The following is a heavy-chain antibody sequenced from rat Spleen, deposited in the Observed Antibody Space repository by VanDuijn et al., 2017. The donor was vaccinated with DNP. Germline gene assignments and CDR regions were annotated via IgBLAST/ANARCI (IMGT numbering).Heavy chain of an antibody. CDR3: TRQGAGSTRHYFAY. CDR2: IFYDGSTT. D-gene: IGHD1-4*01. Sequence: EVQLVESGGGLVQPGRSLKLSCTASGLTFSDYNMAWVRQAPRRGLEWVATIFYDGSTTYYRDSVKGQFTISRYNSKSTLYLQMGSLRSEDTATYYCTRQGAGSTRHYFAYWGQGVMVSVSS. J-gene: IGHJ2*01. V-gene: IGHV5S10*01. CDR1: GLTFSDYN.